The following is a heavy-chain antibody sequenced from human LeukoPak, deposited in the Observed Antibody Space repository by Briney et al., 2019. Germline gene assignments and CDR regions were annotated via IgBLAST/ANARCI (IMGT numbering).Heavy chain of an antibody. CDR1: RGSVSNTHYY. V-gene: IGHV4-39*01. CDR3: ARRGSREYGNGVVPAAIEY. CDR2: VYYSGRA. J-gene: IGHJ4*02. D-gene: IGHD2-2*01. Sequence: PSETLSLTCTISRGSVSNTHYYWGWIRQPPGKGLEWIGTVYYSGRAYYNPSLESRVTISVDTSKNQFSLKLSSVTAADTAVYYCARRGSREYGNGVVPAAIEYWGQGTLVTVSS.